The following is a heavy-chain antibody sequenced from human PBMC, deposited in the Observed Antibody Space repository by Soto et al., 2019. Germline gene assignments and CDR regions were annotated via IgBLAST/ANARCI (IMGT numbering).Heavy chain of an antibody. D-gene: IGHD3-9*01. CDR3: ATDRERDDWYEDY. CDR2: ISGSDGST. J-gene: IGHJ4*02. Sequence: EVQLLESGGGLVQPGGSLRLSCVASGFSFSSYAMSWVRQAPGKGLEWVSVISGSDGSTYYADSVKGRFTISRDNSKNTLYLQMNSLRAEDTAVYYCATDRERDDWYEDYWGQGTLVTVSS. V-gene: IGHV3-23*01. CDR1: GFSFSSYA.